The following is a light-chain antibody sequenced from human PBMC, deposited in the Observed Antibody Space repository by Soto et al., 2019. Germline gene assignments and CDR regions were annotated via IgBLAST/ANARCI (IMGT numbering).Light chain of an antibody. CDR2: DAS. CDR3: QQRSNWPPVIT. J-gene: IGKJ5*01. V-gene: IGKV3-11*01. CDR1: QTFSSH. Sequence: EIVLTQSPATLSLSPGERATLSCRASQTFSSHLAWYQQKPGQAPRLLIYDASKRATGIPARFSGRGSGTDFTLTISSLEPEDCEVYYCQQRSNWPPVITFGQGTRLEIK.